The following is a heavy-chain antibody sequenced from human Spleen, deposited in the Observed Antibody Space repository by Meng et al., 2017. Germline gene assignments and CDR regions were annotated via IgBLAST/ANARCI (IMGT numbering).Heavy chain of an antibody. D-gene: IGHD1-26*01. CDR3: ARVRYTRWDYYFDS. CDR2: IYDSGNT. Sequence: QVQLRGSGPGLVKPSGTRSLTCAVAGGFIVSTNWWSWVRQTPGKGLEWIGEIYDSGNTNYNPSLKSRVTISVDKSKNQFSLKLSSVTAADTAVYYCARVRYTRWDYYFDSWGQGTLVTVSS. CDR1: GGFIVSTNW. J-gene: IGHJ4*02. V-gene: IGHV4-4*02.